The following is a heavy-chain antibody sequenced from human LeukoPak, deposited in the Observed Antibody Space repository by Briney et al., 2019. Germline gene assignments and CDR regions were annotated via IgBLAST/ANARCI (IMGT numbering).Heavy chain of an antibody. CDR3: ARGYFYGSGSYPWFDP. J-gene: IGHJ5*02. V-gene: IGHV4-59*08. CDR1: GGSISSYY. CDR2: IYYSGST. Sequence: PSETLSLTCTVSGGSISSYYWSWIRQPPGKGLEWIVYIYYSGSTNYNPSLKSRVTISVDTSKNQFSLKLSSVTAADTAVYYCARGYFYGSGSYPWFDPWGQGTLVTVSS. D-gene: IGHD3-10*01.